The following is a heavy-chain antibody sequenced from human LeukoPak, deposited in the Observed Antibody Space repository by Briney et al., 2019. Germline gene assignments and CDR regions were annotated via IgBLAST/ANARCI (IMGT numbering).Heavy chain of an antibody. Sequence: GGSLRLSCAASGFTFSTYTMYWVRHPPGKRLEWVSIIGNNGGGIHYADAVKGRFTISRDNSKNTLYLQMNSLRAEDTAVYYCAKDHVIMVRGGYFSMDVWGQGTTVIVSS. CDR2: IGNNGGGI. J-gene: IGHJ6*02. CDR3: AKDHVIMVRGGYFSMDV. CDR1: GFTFSTYT. V-gene: IGHV3-23*01. D-gene: IGHD3-10*01.